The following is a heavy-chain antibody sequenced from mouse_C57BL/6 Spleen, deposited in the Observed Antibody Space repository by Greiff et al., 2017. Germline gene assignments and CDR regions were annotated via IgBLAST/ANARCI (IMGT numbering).Heavy chain of an antibody. Sequence: EVKLVESGGGLVKPGGSLKLSCAASGFTFSSYAMSWVRQTPEKRLEWVATISDGGSYTYYPDNVKGRFTISRDNAKNNLYLQMSHLKSEDTAMYYCARAKVDYYGSTFDYWGQGTTLTVSS. J-gene: IGHJ2*01. D-gene: IGHD1-1*01. CDR3: ARAKVDYYGSTFDY. V-gene: IGHV5-4*03. CDR2: ISDGGSYT. CDR1: GFTFSSYA.